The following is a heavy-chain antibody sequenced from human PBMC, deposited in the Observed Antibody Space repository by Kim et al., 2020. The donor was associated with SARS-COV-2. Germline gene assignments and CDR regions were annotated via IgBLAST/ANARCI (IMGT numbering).Heavy chain of an antibody. Sequence: GRFTISRDNAKNSLYLQMNSLRDEDTAVYYCARDLGRPYWLVVPAAMGFDYWGQGTLVTVSS. CDR3: ARDLGRPYWLVVPAAMGFDY. V-gene: IGHV3-48*02. J-gene: IGHJ4*02. D-gene: IGHD2-2*01.